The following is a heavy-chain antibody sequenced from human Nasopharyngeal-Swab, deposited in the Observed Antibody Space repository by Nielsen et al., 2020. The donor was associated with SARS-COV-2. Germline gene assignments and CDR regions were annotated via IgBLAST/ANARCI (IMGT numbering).Heavy chain of an antibody. Sequence: GGSLRLSCKGSGHSFSSYWIDWVRQMPGKGLEWMGIMYLRDSDTRYSPSFQGQVTISADKSISTAYLQWSSLKASDTAMYYCATAYNGNYYWDYWGQGTLVTVSS. V-gene: IGHV5-51*01. CDR2: MYLRDSDT. CDR1: GHSFSSYW. J-gene: IGHJ4*02. CDR3: ATAYNGNYYWDY. D-gene: IGHD1-7*01.